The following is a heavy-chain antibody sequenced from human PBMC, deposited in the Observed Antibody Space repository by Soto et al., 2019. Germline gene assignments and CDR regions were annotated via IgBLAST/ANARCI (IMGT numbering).Heavy chain of an antibody. V-gene: IGHV2-5*01. CDR2: IYWNDNK. Sequence: QITLKEFGPTLVKPTQTLTLTCTFSGFSFSTSGVGVGWIRQPPGKALEWVALIYWNDNKRYSPSLKSRLTITKDTSKNQVVLTMTNMDPVDTAIYYCVSGSFPNWFDPWGQGTLVTVSS. J-gene: IGHJ5*02. CDR1: GFSFSTSGVG. CDR3: VSGSFPNWFDP. D-gene: IGHD3-10*01.